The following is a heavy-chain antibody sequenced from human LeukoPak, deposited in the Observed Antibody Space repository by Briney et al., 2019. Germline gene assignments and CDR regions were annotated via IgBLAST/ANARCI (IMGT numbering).Heavy chain of an antibody. Sequence: SVKVSCKASGFAFTSSAVQWVRQARGQRLEWIGWTVVASGNTNYTQNFQERVTISRDLSTATAYMELSSLRSEDTAVYYCAAIGGFDIWGQGTMVTVSS. J-gene: IGHJ3*02. CDR2: TVVASGNT. CDR3: AAIGGFDI. V-gene: IGHV1-58*01. CDR1: GFAFTSSA.